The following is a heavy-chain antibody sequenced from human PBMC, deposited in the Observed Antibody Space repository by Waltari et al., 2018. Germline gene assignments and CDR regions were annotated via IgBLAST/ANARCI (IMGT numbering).Heavy chain of an antibody. D-gene: IGHD1-26*01. CDR3: ARDLHGGSYSLLWFD. J-gene: IGHJ4*02. Sequence: EVQLVESGGGLVKPGGSLRLSCAASGFTFSSYSMNWVRQAPGKGLEWVSSIRSSSSYIYYADSVKGRFTIARDNAKNSLYLQMNSLRAEDTAVYYCARDLHGGSYSLLWFDWGQGTLVTVSS. CDR1: GFTFSSYS. V-gene: IGHV3-21*03. CDR2: IRSSSSYI.